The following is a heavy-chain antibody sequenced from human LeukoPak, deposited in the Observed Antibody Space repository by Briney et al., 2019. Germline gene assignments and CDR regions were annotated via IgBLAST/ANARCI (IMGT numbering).Heavy chain of an antibody. V-gene: IGHV3-33*01. CDR3: ARVYGDDAFDI. D-gene: IGHD4-17*01. J-gene: IGHJ3*02. CDR2: IWYDGSNK. CDR1: GFTFSSYG. Sequence: GGPLRLSCAASGFTFSSYGMHWVRQAPGKGLEWVAVIWYDGSNKYYADSVKGRFTISRDNSKNTLYLQMNSLRAEDTAVYYCARVYGDDAFDIWGQGTMVTVSS.